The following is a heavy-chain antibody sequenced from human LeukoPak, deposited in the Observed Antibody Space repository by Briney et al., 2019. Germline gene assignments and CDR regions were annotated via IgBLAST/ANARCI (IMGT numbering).Heavy chain of an antibody. Sequence: GGPLRLSCAACGFTLSRYGVHWVRQAPGKGLEGVAVIWYDGSNKYYADSVKGRFTISRDNSQNTLYLQMNSLRAEDTAVYYCARNSEAVAGQQAYYYYYGMDVWGQGTTVTVSS. CDR3: ARNSEAVAGQQAYYYYYGMDV. CDR1: GFTLSRYG. CDR2: IWYDGSNK. V-gene: IGHV3-33*01. J-gene: IGHJ6*02. D-gene: IGHD6-19*01.